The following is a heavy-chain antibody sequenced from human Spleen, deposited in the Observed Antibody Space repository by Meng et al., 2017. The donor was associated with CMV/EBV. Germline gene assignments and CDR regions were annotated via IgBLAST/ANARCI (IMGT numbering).Heavy chain of an antibody. CDR1: GGSFSRSSYY. D-gene: IGHD1-14*01. J-gene: IGHJ3*01. CDR3: ARDLTGATVHGWAFDV. CDR2: IYYTGST. V-gene: IGHV4-39*07. Sequence: SETLSLTCTVSGGSFSRSSYYWGWIRQPPGKGLEWIGNIYYTGSTYYNPSLESRVTIAVDTSKNRISLKLTSVTAADTAVYYCARDLTGATVHGWAFDVWGQGTMVTVSS.